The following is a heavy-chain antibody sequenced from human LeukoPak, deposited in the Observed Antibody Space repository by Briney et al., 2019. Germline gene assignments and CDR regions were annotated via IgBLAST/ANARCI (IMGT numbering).Heavy chain of an antibody. J-gene: IGHJ4*02. Sequence: GGSLRLSCAASGFTVSSNYMSWVRQAPGKGLEWVSVIYSGGSTYYADSVKGRFTISRDNSKNTLYLQMNSLRAEDTAVYYCARGRSGSYYFDYWGQGTLVTLSS. CDR2: IYSGGST. D-gene: IGHD1-26*01. V-gene: IGHV3-53*01. CDR3: ARGRSGSYYFDY. CDR1: GFTVSSNY.